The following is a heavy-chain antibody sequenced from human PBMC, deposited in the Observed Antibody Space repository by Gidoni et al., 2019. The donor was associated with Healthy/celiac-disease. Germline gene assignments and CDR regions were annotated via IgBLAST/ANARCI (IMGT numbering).Heavy chain of an antibody. J-gene: IGHJ4*02. CDR3: AKYSSSWYREDDY. D-gene: IGHD6-13*01. CDR2: ISGSGGST. Sequence: EVELLESGGGLVQPGGFLRLYCAASGFTFSSYAMRWGCQAPGKGVEWVSAISGSGGSTYYADSVKGRFTISRDNSKNTLYLQMNSLRAEDTAVYYCAKYSSSWYREDDYWGQGTLVTVSS. CDR1: GFTFSSYA. V-gene: IGHV3-23*01.